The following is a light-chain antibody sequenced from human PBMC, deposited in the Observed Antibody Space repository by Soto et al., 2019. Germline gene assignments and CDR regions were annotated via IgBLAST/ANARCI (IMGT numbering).Light chain of an antibody. CDR2: DVS. CDR3: CSYTSSSTYV. Sequence: QSALTQPASVSGSPGQSITISCTGTSRDVGGYNYVSWYQQHPGKAPKLMLYDVSNRPSGVSDRFSGSKSGNTASLTISGLQAEDEGDYYCCSYTSSSTYVFGTGTKLTVL. CDR1: SRDVGGYNY. V-gene: IGLV2-14*03. J-gene: IGLJ1*01.